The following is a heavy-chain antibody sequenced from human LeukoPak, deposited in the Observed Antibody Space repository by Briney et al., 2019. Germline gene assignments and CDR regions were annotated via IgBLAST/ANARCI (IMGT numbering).Heavy chain of an antibody. V-gene: IGHV1-2*02. J-gene: IGHJ4*02. CDR3: ARGQWPDSGDY. Sequence: GASVKVSCKASGHTFTSYGISWVRQAPGQGLEWMGWINPNSGGTNYAQKFQGRVTMTRDTSISTAYMELSRLRSDDTAVYYCARGQWPDSGDYWGQGTLVTVSS. CDR2: INPNSGGT. CDR1: GHTFTSYG. D-gene: IGHD6-19*01.